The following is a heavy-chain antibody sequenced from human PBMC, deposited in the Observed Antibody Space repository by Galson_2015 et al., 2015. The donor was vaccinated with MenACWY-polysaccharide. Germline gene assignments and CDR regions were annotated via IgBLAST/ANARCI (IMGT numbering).Heavy chain of an antibody. D-gene: IGHD5-18*01. V-gene: IGHV6-1*01. CDR2: TYYRSKWYN. CDR3: ARDVDTAIINWFDP. Sequence: CAISGDSVSSHSAAWNWIRQSPSRGLEWLGRTYYRSKWYNDYAVSVKSRITINPDTSKNQFSLQLNSVTPEDTAVYYCARDVDTAIINWFDPWGQGTLVTVSS. CDR1: GDSVSSHSAA. J-gene: IGHJ5*02.